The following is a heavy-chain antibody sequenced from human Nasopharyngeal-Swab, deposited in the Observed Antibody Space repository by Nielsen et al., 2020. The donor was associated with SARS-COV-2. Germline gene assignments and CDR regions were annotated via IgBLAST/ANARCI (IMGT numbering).Heavy chain of an antibody. J-gene: IGHJ4*02. V-gene: IGHV7-4-1*02. CDR1: GYTFTDHA. CDR3: ARDSVEVPRDY. CDR2: INPNTGSP. Sequence: ASVKVSCKASGYTFTDHAMNWVRQAPGQGLEWMGWINPNTGSPTFAPGFTGRFAFSLDTSDNTAYLHISSLKTEDTAVYYCARDSVEVPRDYWGQGTLVTGSS.